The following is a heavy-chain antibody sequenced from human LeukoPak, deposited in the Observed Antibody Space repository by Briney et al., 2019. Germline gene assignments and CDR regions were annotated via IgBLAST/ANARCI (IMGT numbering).Heavy chain of an antibody. CDR1: GFTFSNYA. Sequence: GGSLRLSCAASGFTFSNYAMHWVRQAPGKGLEWGAVISFDINNKYYADSVKGRFTISRDNSKNTLYLQMNSLRAEDTAVYYCASSTDPDFWGQGTLVTVSS. CDR3: ASSTDPDF. CDR2: ISFDINNK. V-gene: IGHV3-30-3*01. D-gene: IGHD4-17*01. J-gene: IGHJ4*02.